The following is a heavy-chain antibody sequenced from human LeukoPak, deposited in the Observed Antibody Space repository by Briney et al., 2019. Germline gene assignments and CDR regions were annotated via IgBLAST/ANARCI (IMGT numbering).Heavy chain of an antibody. CDR1: GGSISSGAYY. J-gene: IGHJ4*02. D-gene: IGHD3-22*01. Sequence: SETPSLTCTVSGGSISSGAYYWSWIRQHPGKGLEWIGYIYYSGSTYHNPSPKSRVTISVDTSKNQFSLKLSSVTAADTAVYYCARDLGYDSSGYYWFNFFYWGQGTLVTVSS. CDR2: IYYSGST. CDR3: ARDLGYDSSGYYWFNFFY. V-gene: IGHV4-31*03.